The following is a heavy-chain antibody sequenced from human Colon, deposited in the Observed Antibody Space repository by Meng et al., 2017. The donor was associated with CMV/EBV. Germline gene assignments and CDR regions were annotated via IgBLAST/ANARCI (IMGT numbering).Heavy chain of an antibody. CDR3: TTDPSVVVVAATVYHYGMDV. CDR1: GFTFSNAW. D-gene: IGHD2-15*01. J-gene: IGHJ6*02. V-gene: IGHV3-15*01. CDR2: IKSKTDGGTT. Sequence: GESLKISCAASGFTFSNAWMSWVRQAPGKGLEWVGRIKSKTDGGTTDYAAPVKDRFTISRDDSKNTLYLQMNSLKTEDTAVYYCTTDPSVVVVAATVYHYGMDVWGQGTTVTVSS.